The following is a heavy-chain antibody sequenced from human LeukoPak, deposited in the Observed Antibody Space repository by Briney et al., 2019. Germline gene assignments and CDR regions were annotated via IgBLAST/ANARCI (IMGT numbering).Heavy chain of an antibody. Sequence: SETLSLTCTVSGGSISSSSYYWGWIRQPPGKGLEWIGSIYYSGSTYYNPSLKSRVTISVDTSKNQFSLKLSSVTAADTAVYYCARGRIAAAGKRFDYWGQGTLVTVSS. CDR2: IYYSGST. CDR3: ARGRIAAAGKRFDY. CDR1: GGSISSSSYY. D-gene: IGHD6-13*01. V-gene: IGHV4-39*07. J-gene: IGHJ4*02.